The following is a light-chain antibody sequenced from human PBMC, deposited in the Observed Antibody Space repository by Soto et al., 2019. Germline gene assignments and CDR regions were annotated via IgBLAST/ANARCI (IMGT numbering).Light chain of an antibody. CDR1: QSISSY. CDR3: QKLDNFPLT. J-gene: IGKJ5*01. CDR2: AAS. Sequence: DIQMTQSPYSLSASVGDRVTITCRASQSISSYLNWYQQKPGKAPKLLIYAASSLQSGVPSRFSGSGSGTDFTLTISSLQPEDFASYYCQKLDNFPLTFGQGTRLEI. V-gene: IGKV1-39*01.